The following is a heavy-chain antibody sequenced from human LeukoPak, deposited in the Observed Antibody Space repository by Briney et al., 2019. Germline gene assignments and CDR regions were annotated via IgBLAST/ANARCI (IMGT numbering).Heavy chain of an antibody. CDR3: IRNVPDWNYAMDV. Sequence: GGSLRLSCTASGFTFGNYALTWVRQAPGKGLEWLSFIRSKAYGGTTEYAAYVKGRFSISRDDSQSIAYLQMNSLKTEDTAVYYCIRNVPDWNYAMDVWGHGTTVTVSS. CDR2: IRSKAYGGTT. CDR1: GFTFGNYA. D-gene: IGHD3/OR15-3a*01. J-gene: IGHJ6*02. V-gene: IGHV3-49*04.